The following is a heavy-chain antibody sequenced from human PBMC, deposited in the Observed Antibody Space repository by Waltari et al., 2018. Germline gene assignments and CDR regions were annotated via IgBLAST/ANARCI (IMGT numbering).Heavy chain of an antibody. CDR1: GFTVSSNY. Sequence: EVQLVESGGGLAQPGGSLRLSCAASGFTVSSNYMSWVGQAPGKGMEWVPVILTGGSQSAAGSVKCRFTSSRDNSKNTLYLQMNGLRAEDTAVYYCARGYVEGIYGPFSFGHAFDIWGQGTMVTVSS. CDR3: ARGYVEGIYGPFSFGHAFDI. J-gene: IGHJ3*02. D-gene: IGHD3-16*01. CDR2: ILTGGSQ. V-gene: IGHV3-66*02.